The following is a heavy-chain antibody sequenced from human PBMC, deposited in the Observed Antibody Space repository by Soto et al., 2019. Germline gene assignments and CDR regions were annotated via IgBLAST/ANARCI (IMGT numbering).Heavy chain of an antibody. CDR1: GGSISSYY. V-gene: IGHV4-59*01. D-gene: IGHD6-6*01. J-gene: IGHJ6*02. Sequence: SETLSLTCTVSGGSISSYYWGWIRQPPGKGLEWIGYIYYSGSTNYNPSLKSRVTISVDTSKNQFSLKLSSVTAADTAVYYCAREYSSSSGYYYYYGMDVWGQGTTVTVSS. CDR2: IYYSGST. CDR3: AREYSSSSGYYYYYGMDV.